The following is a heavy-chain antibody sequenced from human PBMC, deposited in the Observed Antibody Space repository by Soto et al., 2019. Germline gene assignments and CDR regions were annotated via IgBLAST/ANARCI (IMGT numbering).Heavy chain of an antibody. J-gene: IGHJ5*02. CDR2: IYYSGST. CDR3: ARHIRPKSGIGFVVVPAAIGRFDP. V-gene: IGHV4-39*01. D-gene: IGHD2-2*01. Sequence: SETLSLTCTVSGVYISSSSYYWGWIRQPPGKGLEWIGSIYYSGSTYYNPSLKSRVTISVDTSKNQFSLKLSSVTAADTAVYYCARHIRPKSGIGFVVVPAAIGRFDPWGQGTLVTVSS. CDR1: GVYISSSSYY.